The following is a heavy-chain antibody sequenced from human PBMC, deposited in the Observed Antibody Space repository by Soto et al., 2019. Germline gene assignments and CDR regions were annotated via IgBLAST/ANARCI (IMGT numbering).Heavy chain of an antibody. CDR3: ARHGSGYDHYYYYYGMDV. D-gene: IGHD6-25*01. CDR1: GYSFTSYW. J-gene: IGHJ6*02. Sequence: GESLKISCKGSGYSFTSYWISWVRQMPGKGLEWMGRIDPSDSYTNYSPSFQGHVTISADKSISTAYLQWSSLKASDTAMYYCARHGSGYDHYYYYYGMDVWGQGTTVTVSS. V-gene: IGHV5-10-1*01. CDR2: IDPSDSYT.